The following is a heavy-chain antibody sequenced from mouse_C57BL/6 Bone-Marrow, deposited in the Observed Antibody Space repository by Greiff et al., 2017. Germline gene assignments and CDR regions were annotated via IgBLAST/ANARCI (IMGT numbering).Heavy chain of an antibody. CDR2: ISSGSSTI. D-gene: IGHD2-1*01. CDR3: ARIYYGNFSWFAY. V-gene: IGHV5-17*01. Sequence: VQLKESGGGLVKPGGSLKLSCAASGFTFSDYGMHWVRQAPEQGLEWVAYISSGSSTIYYADTVKGRFTISRDNAKNTLFLQMTSLRSEDTAMYYCARIYYGNFSWFAYWGQGTLVTVSA. J-gene: IGHJ3*01. CDR1: GFTFSDYG.